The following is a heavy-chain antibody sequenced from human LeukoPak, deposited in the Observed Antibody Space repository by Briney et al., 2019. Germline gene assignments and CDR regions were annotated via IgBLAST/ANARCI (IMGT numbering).Heavy chain of an antibody. Sequence: PGGSLRLSCAASGFTFSSYWMSWVRQAPGKGLEWVANIKPDGGATYYVDSVKGRFTISRDSTNNSLYLQMNSLRAEDTAVYYCARDSNIVSSSRDYWGQGTLVTVSP. CDR3: ARDSNIVSSSRDY. V-gene: IGHV3-7*01. D-gene: IGHD5/OR15-5a*01. J-gene: IGHJ4*02. CDR1: GFTFSSYW. CDR2: IKPDGGAT.